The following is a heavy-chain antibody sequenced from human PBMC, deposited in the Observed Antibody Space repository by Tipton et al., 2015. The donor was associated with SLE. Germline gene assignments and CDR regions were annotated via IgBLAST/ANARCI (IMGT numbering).Heavy chain of an antibody. CDR2: ISSRGSSK. CDR1: DFIFNLYT. CDR3: ARAVVGTHGLDP. V-gene: IGHV3-21*03. D-gene: IGHD1-1*01. Sequence: SLRLSCAASDFIFNLYTMHWVRQAPGKGLEWVSSISSRGSSKYYADSVEGRFTVSRDNAKNSMWLQMSSLRVEDTAVYYCARAVVGTHGLDPWGQGTLVTVSS. J-gene: IGHJ5*02.